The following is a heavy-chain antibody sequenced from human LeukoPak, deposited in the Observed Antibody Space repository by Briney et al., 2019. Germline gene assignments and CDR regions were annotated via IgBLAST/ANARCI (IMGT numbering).Heavy chain of an antibody. Sequence: GGSLRLSCAAPGFTLRGNWMNWVRQAPGKGLEWGANIKEDGNEKFYVDSVKSRFTISRDNAENSLYLQMNSLRAEDTAVYYCARDKYESRGWDFDYWGQGTLVTVSS. CDR3: ARDKYESRGWDFDY. J-gene: IGHJ4*02. V-gene: IGHV3-7*04. CDR1: GFTLRGNW. D-gene: IGHD3-22*01. CDR2: IKEDGNEK.